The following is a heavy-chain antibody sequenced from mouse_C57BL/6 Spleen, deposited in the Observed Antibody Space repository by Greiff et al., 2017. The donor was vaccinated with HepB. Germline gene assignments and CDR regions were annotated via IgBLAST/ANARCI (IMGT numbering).Heavy chain of an antibody. CDR3: ARSNYRGDY. Sequence: VQLQQSGAELVKPGASVKLSCKASGYTFTSYWMQWVKQRPGQGLEWIGEIDPSDSYTNYNQKFKGKATLTVDTSSSTAYMQRSSLTSEDSAVYYCARSNYRGDYWGQGTTLTVSS. J-gene: IGHJ2*01. CDR2: IDPSDSYT. V-gene: IGHV1-50*01. CDR1: GYTFTSYW. D-gene: IGHD2-12*01.